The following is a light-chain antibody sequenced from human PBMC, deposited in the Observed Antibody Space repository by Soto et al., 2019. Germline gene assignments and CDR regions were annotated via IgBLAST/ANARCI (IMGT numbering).Light chain of an antibody. CDR3: QQYGSSPRT. CDR1: QSVSSSY. CDR2: DAS. J-gene: IGKJ1*01. Sequence: ENVLTQSPGTLSLSPGERATLSCRASQSVSSSYLAWYQQKPGQAPRLLIYDASSRATGIPDRFSGSGSGTDFTLTISRLEPEDFAAYFCQQYGSSPRTFGQGTKVDIK. V-gene: IGKV3-20*01.